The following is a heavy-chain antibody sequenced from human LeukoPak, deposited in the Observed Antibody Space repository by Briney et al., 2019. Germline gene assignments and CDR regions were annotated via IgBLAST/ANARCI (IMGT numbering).Heavy chain of an antibody. J-gene: IGHJ4*02. CDR2: IWYDGSNK. Sequence: GGSLRLSCAASGFTFSSYGMHRVRQAPGKGLEWVAVIWYDGSNKYYADSVKGRFTISRDNSKNTLYLQMNSLRAEDTAVYYCARGEELWFGELSYWGQGTLVTVSS. CDR3: ARGEELWFGELSY. D-gene: IGHD3-10*01. CDR1: GFTFSSYG. V-gene: IGHV3-33*01.